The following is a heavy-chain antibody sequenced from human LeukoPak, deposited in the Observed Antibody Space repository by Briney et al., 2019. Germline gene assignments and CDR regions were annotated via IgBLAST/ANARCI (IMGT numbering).Heavy chain of an antibody. D-gene: IGHD5-18*01. V-gene: IGHV1-2*04. CDR3: ARQTHEKDTAMEFFDY. CDR1: GYTFTGYY. J-gene: IGHJ4*02. Sequence: ASVKVSCKASGYTFTGYYMHWVRHAPGQGLEWMGWINPNSGGTNYAQKFQGWVTMTRDTSISTAYMELSRLRSDDTAVYYCARQTHEKDTAMEFFDYWGQGTLVTVSS. CDR2: INPNSGGT.